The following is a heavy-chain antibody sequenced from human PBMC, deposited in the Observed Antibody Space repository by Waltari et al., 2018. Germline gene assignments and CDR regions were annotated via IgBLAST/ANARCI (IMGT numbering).Heavy chain of an antibody. CDR3: ARYPGGHDGDPFDY. CDR1: GYTFTASY. CDR2: ISPYSNGV. J-gene: IGHJ4*02. D-gene: IGHD7-27*01. V-gene: IGHV1-2*02. Sequence: QVQLVQSGADVKKPGASVYVSCQASGYTFTASYIHWVRQAPGQGLEWMGWISPYSNGVYYAQKFQGRVILTRDTSSSTAYMEITRLTSDDTAVYYCARYPGGHDGDPFDYWGQGTLVTVSS.